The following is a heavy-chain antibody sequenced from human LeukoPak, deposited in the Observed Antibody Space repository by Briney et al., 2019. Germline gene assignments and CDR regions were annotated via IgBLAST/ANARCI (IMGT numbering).Heavy chain of an antibody. CDR1: GFTFSDYY. D-gene: IGHD6-13*01. CDR3: ARDGMRYSSSWYPNLFDP. CDR2: LSSSSSYT. V-gene: IGHV3-11*05. J-gene: IGHJ5*02. Sequence: GGSLRLSCAASGFTFSDYYMSWIRQAPGKGLEWVSYLSSSSSYTNYADSVKGRFTISRDNAKNSLYLQMNSLRAEDTAVYYCARDGMRYSSSWYPNLFDPWGQGTLVTVSS.